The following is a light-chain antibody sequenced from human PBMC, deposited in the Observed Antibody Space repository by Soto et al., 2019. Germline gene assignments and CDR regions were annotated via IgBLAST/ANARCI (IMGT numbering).Light chain of an antibody. CDR1: QSVSSNQ. Sequence: EILLTQSPGTLSLSPGERATLSCRASQSVSSNQLTWYQQKPGQAPRLLIYGTFNRPTGIPDRFSGSGSGTDFTLTISRLEPEDFAVYYCQQYSISPYTFGQGTKLDIK. V-gene: IGKV3-20*01. CDR2: GTF. CDR3: QQYSISPYT. J-gene: IGKJ2*01.